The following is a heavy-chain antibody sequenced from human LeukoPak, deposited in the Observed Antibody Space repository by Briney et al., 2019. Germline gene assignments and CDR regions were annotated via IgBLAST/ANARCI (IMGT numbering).Heavy chain of an antibody. J-gene: IGHJ4*02. Sequence: PSETLSLTCTVSGGSISSYYWSWIRQPPGKGLEWIGEINQSGSTNYNPSLKSRVTISLDTSKNQFSLKLSSVAAADTAVYYCARGLRRVTMTPFDNWGQGTLVTVSS. CDR3: ARGLRRVTMTPFDN. D-gene: IGHD4-17*01. V-gene: IGHV4-34*01. CDR2: INQSGST. CDR1: GGSISSYY.